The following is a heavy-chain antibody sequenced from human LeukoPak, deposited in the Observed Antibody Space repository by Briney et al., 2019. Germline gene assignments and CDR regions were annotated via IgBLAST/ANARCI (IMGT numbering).Heavy chain of an antibody. Sequence: GGSLRLSCAASGFSFSAYWMTWVRQAPGKRLEWLANITPDGGKKDYDVSLMGRITISRDNSKNSLSLQVNSLKVEDTAVYFCARAGYVGAFDIWGHGTLVTVSS. J-gene: IGHJ3*02. CDR3: ARAGYVGAFDI. CDR1: GFSFSAYW. V-gene: IGHV3-7*01. CDR2: ITPDGGKK. D-gene: IGHD2-2*01.